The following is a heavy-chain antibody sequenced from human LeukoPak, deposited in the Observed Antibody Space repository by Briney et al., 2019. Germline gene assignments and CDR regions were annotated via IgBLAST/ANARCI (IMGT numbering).Heavy chain of an antibody. J-gene: IGHJ4*02. CDR1: GGSITSGGYY. V-gene: IGHV4-61*02. Sequence: PSQTLSLTCTVSGGSITSGGYYWTWIRQPAGKGLEWIGRIYSSGSTNYDPSLKSRVTISLDTSKNQVSLNLRSVTAADTAVYYCARSRGGYSYGVDFEIWGQGTLVTDSS. CDR2: IYSSGST. D-gene: IGHD5-18*01. CDR3: ARSRGGYSYGVDFEI.